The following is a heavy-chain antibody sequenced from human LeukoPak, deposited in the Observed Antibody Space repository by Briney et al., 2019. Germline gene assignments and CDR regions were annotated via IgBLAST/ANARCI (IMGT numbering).Heavy chain of an antibody. CDR3: AKVSNYDSSGYSDY. CDR1: GFTVSSNY. CDR2: ISGSGGST. Sequence: GGSLRLSCAASGFTVSSNYMSWVRQAPGKGLEWVSAISGSGGSTYYADSVKGRFTISRDNSKNTLYLQMNSLRAEDTAVYYCAKVSNYDSSGYSDYWGQGTLVTVSS. V-gene: IGHV3-23*01. D-gene: IGHD3-22*01. J-gene: IGHJ4*02.